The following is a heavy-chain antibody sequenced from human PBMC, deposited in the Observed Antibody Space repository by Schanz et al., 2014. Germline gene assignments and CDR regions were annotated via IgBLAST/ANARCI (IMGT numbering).Heavy chain of an antibody. D-gene: IGHD2-15*01. J-gene: IGHJ4*02. CDR2: ISGTGGDDT. CDR3: ARLDPYCRSGTCSRAFDF. CDR1: GFSFGTYA. Sequence: EVHLLESGGGLVQPGGSLRLSCAASGFSFGTYAMSWVRQAPGKGLLWVSSISGTGGDDTYYADSVKGRFTISRDSSKNTLFLQMNSLRTEDTAVYYCARLDPYCRSGTCSRAFDFWGQGTLVIVSS. V-gene: IGHV3-23*01.